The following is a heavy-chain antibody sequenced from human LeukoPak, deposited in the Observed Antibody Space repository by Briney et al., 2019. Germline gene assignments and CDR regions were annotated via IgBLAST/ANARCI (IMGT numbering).Heavy chain of an antibody. J-gene: IGHJ4*02. D-gene: IGHD2-8*01. CDR3: ARARTNDLY. Sequence: GGSLRLSCAASGCTFSSYWMSWVRQARGKGLEWVANIKQEGSEKYYVDSVKGRFTISRDNHKNSLYLQMNSLRAEDTAVYYCARARTNDLYWGKGTLVTVSS. CDR2: IKQEGSEK. V-gene: IGHV3-7*01. CDR1: GCTFSSYW.